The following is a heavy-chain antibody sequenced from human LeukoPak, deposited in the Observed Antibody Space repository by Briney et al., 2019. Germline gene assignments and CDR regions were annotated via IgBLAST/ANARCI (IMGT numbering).Heavy chain of an antibody. D-gene: IGHD2-21*02. CDR1: GGTFSSYA. Sequence: LWASVKVSCKASGGTFSSYAISWVRQAPGQGLEWMGGIIPIFGTANYAQKFQGRVTITADESTSTAYMELSSLRSEDTAVYYCATVPYCGGDCYSPYFDYWGQGTLVTVSS. CDR2: IIPIFGTA. V-gene: IGHV1-69*13. CDR3: ATVPYCGGDCYSPYFDY. J-gene: IGHJ4*02.